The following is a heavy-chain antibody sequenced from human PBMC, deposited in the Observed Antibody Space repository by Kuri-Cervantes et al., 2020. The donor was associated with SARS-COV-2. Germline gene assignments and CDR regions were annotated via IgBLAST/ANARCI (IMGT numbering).Heavy chain of an antibody. CDR3: ARTTGPYGMDV. J-gene: IGHJ6*02. CDR1: GGTFSSYA. D-gene: IGHD1-14*01. CDR2: INPSGGST. Sequence: ASVKVSCKASGGTFSSYAISWVRQAPGQGLEWMGIINPSGGSTSYAQKFQGRVTMARDTSTSTVYMELSSLRSEDTAVYYCARTTGPYGMDVWGQGTTVTVSS. V-gene: IGHV1-46*01.